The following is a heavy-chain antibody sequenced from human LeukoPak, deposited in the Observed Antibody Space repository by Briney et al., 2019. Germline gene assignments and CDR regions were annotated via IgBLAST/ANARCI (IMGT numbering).Heavy chain of an antibody. Sequence: SETLSLTCTVSGGSISNYYWGWIRQPPGKGLAWIGSIYYSGSTYYNPSLKSRVTISVETSKNQFSLKLSSVTAADTAVYYCARQEAFDIWGQGTMVTVSS. CDR3: ARQEAFDI. CDR2: IYYSGST. CDR1: GGSISNYY. V-gene: IGHV4-39*01. J-gene: IGHJ3*02.